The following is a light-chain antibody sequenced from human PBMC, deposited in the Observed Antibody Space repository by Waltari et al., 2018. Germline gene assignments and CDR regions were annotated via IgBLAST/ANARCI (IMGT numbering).Light chain of an antibody. CDR1: NNDVGASRF. CDR3: CSFTATHTLL. J-gene: IGLJ2*01. Sequence: QSALTQPASVSGSPGQPLTISCTGTNNDVGASRFVSCYQQHPGRAPQLMIYDVTERPSGISYRFSGSKSANTASLTISGLLPEDEAIYYCCSFTATHTLLFGGGTTVTVL. V-gene: IGLV2-14*03. CDR2: DVT.